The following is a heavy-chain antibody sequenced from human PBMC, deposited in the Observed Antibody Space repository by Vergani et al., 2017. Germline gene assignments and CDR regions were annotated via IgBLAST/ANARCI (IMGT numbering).Heavy chain of an antibody. CDR2: ISAYNGNT. CDR3: ARDQPVMVRGVIIALDY. Sequence: QVQLVQSGAEVKKPGASVKVSCKASGYTFTSCGISWVRQAPGQGLEWMGWISAYNGNTNYAQKLQGRVTMTTDTSTSTAYMELRSLRSDDTAVYYCARDQPVMVRGVIIALDYWGQGTLVTVSS. J-gene: IGHJ4*02. CDR1: GYTFTSCG. D-gene: IGHD3-10*01. V-gene: IGHV1-18*01.